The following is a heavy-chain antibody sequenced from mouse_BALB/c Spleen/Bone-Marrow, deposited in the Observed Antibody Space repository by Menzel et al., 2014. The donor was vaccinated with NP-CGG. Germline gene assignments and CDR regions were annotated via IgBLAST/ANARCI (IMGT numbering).Heavy chain of an antibody. J-gene: IGHJ2*01. CDR2: INSSGGST. CDR1: GFTFSSYG. V-gene: IGHV5-6-3*01. D-gene: IGHD2-10*01. CDR3: ARSQAYYGNYFDY. Sequence: DVHLVESGGGLVQPGGSLKLSCAASGFTFSSYGMSWVRQTPDKRLELVATINSSGGSTYYPDSVKGRFTISRDNAKNTLYLQMSSLKSEDTAMYYCARSQAYYGNYFDYWGQGTTLTVSS.